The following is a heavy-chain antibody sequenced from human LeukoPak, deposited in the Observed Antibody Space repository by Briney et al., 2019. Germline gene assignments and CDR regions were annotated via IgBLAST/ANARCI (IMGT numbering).Heavy chain of an antibody. CDR2: IYYVGNT. J-gene: IGHJ4*02. V-gene: IGHV4-31*03. CDR1: GGPISSGGNS. CDR3: ARVEVIGSTRYFDY. Sequence: SQTLSLTCTVSGGPISSGGNSWSWLRQLPGKGLEWIGYIYYVGNTSYNPSLKSRLSMSVDTSKNQFSLSLTSVTAADTAVYYCARVEVIGSTRYFDYWGQGAMVSVSS. D-gene: IGHD3-16*02.